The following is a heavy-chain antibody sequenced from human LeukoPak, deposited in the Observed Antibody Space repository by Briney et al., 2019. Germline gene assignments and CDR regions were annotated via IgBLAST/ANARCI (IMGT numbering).Heavy chain of an antibody. CDR1: GFTFTTYG. D-gene: IGHD6-13*01. CDR3: AKRGHYSINWYHYFDY. J-gene: IGHJ4*02. CDR2: IASNGGSE. Sequence: GGSLRLSCAASGFTFTTYGLHWVRQAPGKGLEWAAAIASNGGSEYYADSVKGRFTISRDNSKNTLFLQMNSLRPDDTAVYYCAKRGHYSINWYHYFDYWGQGTLVTVSS. V-gene: IGHV3-30*18.